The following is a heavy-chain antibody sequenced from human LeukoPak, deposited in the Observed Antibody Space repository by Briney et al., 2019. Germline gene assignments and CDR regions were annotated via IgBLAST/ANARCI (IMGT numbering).Heavy chain of an antibody. CDR2: MKQDGREK. D-gene: IGHD2-15*01. CDR1: GFIFSNYW. V-gene: IGHV3-7*01. CDR3: VKSPAGYCSGGSCYVYYFDY. J-gene: IGHJ4*02. Sequence: HPGGSLRLSCVASGFIFSNYWMSWVRQVPGKGLEWVANMKQDGREKYLVDSVKGRFTISRDNAKNSVYLQMNSLRAEDTAVYYCVKSPAGYCSGGSCYVYYFDYWGQGTLVTVSS.